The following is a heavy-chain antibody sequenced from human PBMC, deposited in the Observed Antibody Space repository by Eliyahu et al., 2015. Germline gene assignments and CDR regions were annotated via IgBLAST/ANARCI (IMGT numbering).Heavy chain of an antibody. J-gene: IGHJ1*01. CDR3: AREPLL. CDR2: IYYGGRP. V-gene: IGHV4-31*03. Sequence: QVRLQESGPGLVKPSQTLSLXXXVSXGSXSXGAYYFWTWIRQRPGMGLEWIGNIYYGGRPSYNSSLQSRITISVDPSKNQFSLSLTSVTAADTAVYYCAREPLLWGQGALVTVSS. D-gene: IGHD1-26*01. CDR1: XGSXSXGAYY.